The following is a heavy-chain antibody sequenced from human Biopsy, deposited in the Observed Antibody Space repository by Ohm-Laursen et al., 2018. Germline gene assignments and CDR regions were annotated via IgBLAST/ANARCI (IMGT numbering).Heavy chain of an antibody. D-gene: IGHD5-24*01. CDR2: IYSSGGT. Sequence: PSETLSLTCTVSGGSLSTYYWSWTRQPAGKGREWIGRIYSSGGTKYNPSLKSRVTMSVDTSKKQFSLRLSSVTAADTAVYYCASAGYNPDWNFDLWGRGTRVTVSS. J-gene: IGHJ2*01. CDR3: ASAGYNPDWNFDL. CDR1: GGSLSTYY. V-gene: IGHV4-4*07.